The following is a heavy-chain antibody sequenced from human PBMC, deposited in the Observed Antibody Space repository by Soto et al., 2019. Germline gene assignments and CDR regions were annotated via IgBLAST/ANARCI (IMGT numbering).Heavy chain of an antibody. V-gene: IGHV3-23*04. CDR2: IYGSGGGI. Sequence: EVQLVESGGGLVQPGGSLRLSCVASGFTFSTYAMSWVRQAPGQGLEWLSGIYGSGGGISYADSVEGRFTISRDNSRNTLYLQMNSLRTDDTAIYYCAKDRQPDGFWPFDHWGRGTLIIVSS. CDR3: AKDRQPDGFWPFDH. J-gene: IGHJ4*02. D-gene: IGHD3-3*01. CDR1: GFTFSTYA.